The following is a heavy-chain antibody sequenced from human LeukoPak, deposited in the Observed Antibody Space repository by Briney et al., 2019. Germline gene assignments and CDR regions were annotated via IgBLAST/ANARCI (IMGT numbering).Heavy chain of an antibody. CDR2: IYYSGGT. D-gene: IGHD6-19*01. CDR3: ATLRTSGWYFDY. CDR1: GGSISNISYY. Sequence: SETLPLTCTVSGGSISNISYYWGWIRQTPGKGLEWIGSIYYSGGTNYNPSLKSRLTISVDTSKNHFSLKLSSVTAADAAVYYCATLRTSGWYFDYWGQGTLVTVSS. J-gene: IGHJ4*02. V-gene: IGHV4-39*02.